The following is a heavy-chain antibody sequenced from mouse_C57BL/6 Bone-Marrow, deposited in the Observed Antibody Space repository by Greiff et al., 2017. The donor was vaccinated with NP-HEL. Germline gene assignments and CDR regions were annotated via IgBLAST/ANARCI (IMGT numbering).Heavy chain of an antibody. Sequence: EVQLVESGGGLVKPGGSLKLSCAASGFTFSSYTMSWVRQTPEKRLEWVATISGGGGNTYYPDSVKGRFTISRDNAKKTLYLQMSSRRSEDTALYYCTRQASSYYGSSYVDYWGQGTTLAVSS. V-gene: IGHV5-9*01. J-gene: IGHJ2*01. CDR2: ISGGGGNT. CDR1: GFTFSSYT. CDR3: TRQASSYYGSSYVDY. D-gene: IGHD1-1*01.